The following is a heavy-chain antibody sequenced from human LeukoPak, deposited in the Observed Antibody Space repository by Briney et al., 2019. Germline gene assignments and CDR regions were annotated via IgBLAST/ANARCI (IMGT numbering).Heavy chain of an antibody. Sequence: GGSLRLSCAASGFTFSSYSMNWVRQAPGKGLEWVSSISSSSGYIYYADSVKGRFTISRDNAKNSLYLQMNSLRAEDTAVYYCARERAPGDYWGQGTLVTVSS. CDR2: ISSSSGYI. CDR1: GFTFSSYS. J-gene: IGHJ4*02. V-gene: IGHV3-21*01. CDR3: ARERAPGDY.